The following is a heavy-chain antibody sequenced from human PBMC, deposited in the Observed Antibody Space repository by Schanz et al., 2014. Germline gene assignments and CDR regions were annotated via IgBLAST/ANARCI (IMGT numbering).Heavy chain of an antibody. J-gene: IGHJ5*02. CDR1: GYTFTSFA. D-gene: IGHD2-15*01. V-gene: IGHV7-4-1*02. CDR2: INTNNGDP. CDR3: ARGGVVVVTAALNWFDP. Sequence: QVQLVQSGAEVKKPGSSVKVSCKASGYTFTSFAMNWVRQAPGQGLEWMGWINTNNGDPTYDQGFTGRFVFPLVPSVSTAYLQISSLKAEDTAVYYCARGGVVVVTAALNWFDPWGQGTLVTVSS.